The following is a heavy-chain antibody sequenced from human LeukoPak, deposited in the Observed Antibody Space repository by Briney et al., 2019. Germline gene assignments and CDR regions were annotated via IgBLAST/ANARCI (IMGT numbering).Heavy chain of an antibody. Sequence: SETLSLTCALYGGSFSGYYWSWIRQPPGKGLEWIGYVYYTGSTNYNPSLKSRVTISVDTSKNQFSLKLSSVTAADTAVYYCARFRQRHRLSGYDRYYYGMDVWGQGTTVTVSS. CDR2: VYYTGST. CDR3: ARFRQRHRLSGYDRYYYGMDV. CDR1: GGSFSGYY. D-gene: IGHD5-12*01. V-gene: IGHV4-34*01. J-gene: IGHJ6*02.